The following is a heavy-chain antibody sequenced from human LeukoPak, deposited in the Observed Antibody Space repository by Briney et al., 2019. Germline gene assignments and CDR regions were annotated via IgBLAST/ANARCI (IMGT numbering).Heavy chain of an antibody. Sequence: GGSLRLSCAASGFTFSSYAMHWVRQAPGKGLEWVAVISYDGSNKYYADSVKGRFTISRDNSKNTLYLKMNSLRAEDTAVYYCAREDCSGGSCYSFDYWGQGTLVTVSS. CDR2: ISYDGSNK. J-gene: IGHJ4*02. CDR1: GFTFSSYA. CDR3: AREDCSGGSCYSFDY. D-gene: IGHD2-15*01. V-gene: IGHV3-30*04.